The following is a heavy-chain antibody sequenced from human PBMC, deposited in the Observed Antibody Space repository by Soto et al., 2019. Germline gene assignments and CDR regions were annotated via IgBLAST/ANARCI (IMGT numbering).Heavy chain of an antibody. V-gene: IGHV1-69*13. Sequence: SVKVSCKASGGTFSSYAISWVRQAPGQGLEWMGGIIPIFGTANYAQKFQGRVTITADESTSTAYMELNSLRAEDTAVYYCARETVVGDWTFGGPDYWGRGTLLPVPS. CDR1: GGTFSSYA. J-gene: IGHJ4*02. CDR3: ARETVVGDWTFGGPDY. D-gene: IGHD3-16*01. CDR2: IIPIFGTA.